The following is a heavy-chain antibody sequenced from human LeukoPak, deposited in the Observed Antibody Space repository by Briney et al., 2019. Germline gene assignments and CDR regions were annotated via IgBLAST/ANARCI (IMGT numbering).Heavy chain of an antibody. CDR2: IYYSGST. CDR1: GGSISSYY. D-gene: IGHD2-15*01. Sequence: KPSETLSLTCTVSGGSISSYYWSWIRQPPGKGLEWIGYIYYSGSTNYNPSLKSRVTISVDTSKNQFSLKLSSATAADTAVYYCARGEEGYCSGGSCHTHAFDIWGQGTMVTVSS. V-gene: IGHV4-59*01. CDR3: ARGEEGYCSGGSCHTHAFDI. J-gene: IGHJ3*02.